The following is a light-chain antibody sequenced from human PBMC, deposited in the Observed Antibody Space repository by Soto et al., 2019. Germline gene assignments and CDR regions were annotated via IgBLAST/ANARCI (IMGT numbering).Light chain of an antibody. CDR1: QSVSSK. Sequence: EIVMTQSPATLSVSPGERATLSCRASQSVSSKFAWYQQKPGQAPRVLIYGASTRATGIPARLSGSGSGTEFALTISSLQTEDFAVYYCQHYNDWPPTWTFGQGTRVEIK. CDR3: QHYNDWPPTWT. J-gene: IGKJ1*01. V-gene: IGKV3-15*01. CDR2: GAS.